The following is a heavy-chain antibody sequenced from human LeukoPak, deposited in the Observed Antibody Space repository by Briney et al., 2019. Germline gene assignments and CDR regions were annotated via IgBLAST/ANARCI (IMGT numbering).Heavy chain of an antibody. J-gene: IGHJ4*02. CDR3: ARTGLYDILTGYYYYFDY. V-gene: IGHV4-59*01. CDR2: IYYSGST. Sequence: SETLSLTCTVSGGSISSYYWSWIRQPPGKGLEWIGYIYYSGSTNYNPSLKSRVTISVDTSKNQFSLKLSSVTAADTAVYYCARTGLYDILTGYYYYFDYWGQGTLVTVSS. D-gene: IGHD3-9*01. CDR1: GGSISSYY.